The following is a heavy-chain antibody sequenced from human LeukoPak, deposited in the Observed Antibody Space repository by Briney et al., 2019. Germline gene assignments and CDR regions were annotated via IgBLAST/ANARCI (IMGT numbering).Heavy chain of an antibody. CDR3: ARLDLLTGYFGSKYFQH. D-gene: IGHD3-9*01. V-gene: IGHV4-39*07. CDR2: IYYSGST. CDR1: GGSISGSSYY. J-gene: IGHJ1*01. Sequence: PSETLSLTCSVPGGSISGSSYYGGWIRQPPGKGLEWIGSIYYSGSTYYNPSLESRVTISVDTSKNQFSLKLTSVTAADTAIYYCARLDLLTGYFGSKYFQHWGQGTLVTVSS.